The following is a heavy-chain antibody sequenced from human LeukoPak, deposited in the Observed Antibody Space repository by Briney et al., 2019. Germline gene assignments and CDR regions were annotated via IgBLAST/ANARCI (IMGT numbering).Heavy chain of an antibody. Sequence: ASVKLSCKASGYTFSSYDINWVRQAPGQGPEWMGWMNPNSGNTAYAQNFQGRVIITRNTSISTAYMELRSLRFEDTAVFYCAIRTSRGVSGSSYFDSWGQGTLVTVSS. CDR3: AIRTSRGVSGSSYFDS. CDR1: GYTFSSYD. J-gene: IGHJ4*02. V-gene: IGHV1-8*01. D-gene: IGHD3-10*01. CDR2: MNPNSGNT.